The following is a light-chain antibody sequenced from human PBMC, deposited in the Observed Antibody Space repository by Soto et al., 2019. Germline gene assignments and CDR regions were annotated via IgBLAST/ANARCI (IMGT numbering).Light chain of an antibody. Sequence: QSVLTQPPSASGFPGHSVTISCTGTNSDVGYYDYVSWYQQHPGKAPKLVIYEVTKRPSGLPDRVSASKSGNTASLTVSGLRAEDEADYYCSSYAGSNTFVFGSGTKLTVL. CDR2: EVT. V-gene: IGLV2-8*01. CDR3: SSYAGSNTFV. J-gene: IGLJ1*01. CDR1: NSDVGYYDY.